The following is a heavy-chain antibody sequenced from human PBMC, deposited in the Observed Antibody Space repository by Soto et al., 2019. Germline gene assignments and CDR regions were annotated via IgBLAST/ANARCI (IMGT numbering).Heavy chain of an antibody. V-gene: IGHV3-53*01. CDR2: IFIDGTT. D-gene: IGHD1-1*01. CDR1: GFSVRSSQ. CDR3: AREIAKTGLYYFEY. Sequence: PGGSLRLSCAASGFSVRSSQMIWVRQAPGKGLEWVSVIFIDGTTHYGVSVKGRFTISRDSAKNTMYLQVHSLRAEDTAVYYCAREIAKTGLYYFEYWGQGTLVTVSS. J-gene: IGHJ4*02.